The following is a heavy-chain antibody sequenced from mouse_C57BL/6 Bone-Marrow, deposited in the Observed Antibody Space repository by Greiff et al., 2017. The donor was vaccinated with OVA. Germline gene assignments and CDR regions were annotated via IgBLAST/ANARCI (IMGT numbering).Heavy chain of an antibody. V-gene: IGHV14-3*01. Sequence: EVQLQQSVAELVRPGASVKLSCTASGFNIKNTYMHWVKQRPEQGLEWIGRIDPANDNTKYDPKFQGKATMTADTASNTAYLQLSSLSSEDTAFYCCARGNFGSSFYAMDDWGQGTSVTVSS. J-gene: IGHJ4*01. CDR3: ARGNFGSSFYAMDD. D-gene: IGHD1-1*01. CDR1: GFNIKNTY. CDR2: IDPANDNT.